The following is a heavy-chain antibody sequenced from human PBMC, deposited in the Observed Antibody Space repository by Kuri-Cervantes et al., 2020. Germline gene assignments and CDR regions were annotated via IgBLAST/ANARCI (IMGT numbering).Heavy chain of an antibody. CDR2: IKQDGSEK. Sequence: GGSLRLSCAASGFTFSSYAMSWVRQAPGKGLEWVANIKQDGSEKYYVDSVKGRFTISRDNAKNSLYLQMNSLRAEDTAVYYCAREWVLELRSGFDYWGQGTLVTVSS. D-gene: IGHD1-7*01. J-gene: IGHJ4*02. CDR1: GFTFSSYA. CDR3: AREWVLELRSGFDY. V-gene: IGHV3-7*01.